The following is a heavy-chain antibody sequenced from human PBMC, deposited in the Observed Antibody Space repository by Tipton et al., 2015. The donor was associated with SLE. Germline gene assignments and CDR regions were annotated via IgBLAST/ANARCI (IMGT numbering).Heavy chain of an antibody. CDR2: SYYSGTT. D-gene: IGHD6-19*01. Sequence: TLSLTCTVSDGSITSSSYYWDWIRQPPGKGLEWIGSSYYSGTTYYNPSLKSRVTISVDTSQNHFSLKMSSVTAADTAVYYCARDGYSSGWDGDFDYWGRGTLVTVSS. J-gene: IGHJ4*02. V-gene: IGHV4-39*07. CDR1: DGSITSSSYY. CDR3: ARDGYSSGWDGDFDY.